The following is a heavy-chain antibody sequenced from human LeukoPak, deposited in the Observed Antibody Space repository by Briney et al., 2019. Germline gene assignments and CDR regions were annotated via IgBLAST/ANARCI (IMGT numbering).Heavy chain of an antibody. CDR1: GFTFSSYS. D-gene: IGHD3-10*01. Sequence: PGGSLRLSCAASGFTFSSYSMNWVRQAPGKGLEWVSSISSSSSYIYYADSVKGRFTISRDNAKNSLYLQMNSLRAEGTAVYYSASPHASCFEYYILNYYYYGMDVWGQGTTVTVSS. CDR3: ASPHASCFEYYILNYYYYGMDV. CDR2: ISSSSSYI. J-gene: IGHJ6*02. V-gene: IGHV3-21*01.